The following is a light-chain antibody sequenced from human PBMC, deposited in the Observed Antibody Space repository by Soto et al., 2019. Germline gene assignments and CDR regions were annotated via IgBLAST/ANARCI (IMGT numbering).Light chain of an antibody. CDR2: DVS. V-gene: IGLV2-14*01. CDR3: SSYTSSATGV. J-gene: IGLJ1*01. CDR1: SSDLGGYDY. Sequence: QSVLTQPASVSGSPGQSITISCTGTSSDLGGYDYVSWYQQHPGKAPKLMIYDVSIRPSGVSHRFSGSKSGNTASLTISGLQAEDEADYYSSSYTSSATGVFVTRTKVTVL.